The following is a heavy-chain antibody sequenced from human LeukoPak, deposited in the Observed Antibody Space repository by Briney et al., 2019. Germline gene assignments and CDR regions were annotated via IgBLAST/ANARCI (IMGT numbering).Heavy chain of an antibody. Sequence: GSLRLSCAASGFTFSSYAMSWVRQAPGKGLEWVSVISGGGGITYYVDSVKGRFTISRDNAKNTLYLPMNSLRAEDTAVFYCAKTMTAGYSSGPSDYWGQGTLVTVSS. V-gene: IGHV3-23*01. J-gene: IGHJ4*02. CDR1: GFTFSSYA. CDR3: AKTMTAGYSSGPSDY. D-gene: IGHD6-19*01. CDR2: ISGGGGIT.